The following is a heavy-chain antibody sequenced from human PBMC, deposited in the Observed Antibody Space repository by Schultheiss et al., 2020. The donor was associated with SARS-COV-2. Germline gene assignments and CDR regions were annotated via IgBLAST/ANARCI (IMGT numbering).Heavy chain of an antibody. Sequence: SCAASGFTFSSYGMHWVRQAPGKGLEWVAVISYDGSNKYYADSVKGRFTISRDNAKNSVYLQMNSLRVEDTAVYYCARGAGRGASTVISWWGQGTLVTVSS. J-gene: IGHJ1*01. CDR2: ISYDGSNK. D-gene: IGHD1-1*01. V-gene: IGHV3-30*03. CDR1: GFTFSSYG. CDR3: ARGAGRGASTVISW.